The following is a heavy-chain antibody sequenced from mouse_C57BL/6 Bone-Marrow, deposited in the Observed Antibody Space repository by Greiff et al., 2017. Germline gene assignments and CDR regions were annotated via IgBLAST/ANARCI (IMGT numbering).Heavy chain of an antibody. V-gene: IGHV5-16*01. CDR2: INYDGSST. D-gene: IGHD1-1*01. CDR3: ARDQGVVHWYFDV. J-gene: IGHJ1*03. CDR1: GFTFSDYY. Sequence: EVKLVESEGGLVQPGSSMKLSCTASGFTFSDYYMAWVRQVPEKGLEWVANINYDGSSTYYLDSLKSRFIISRDNAKNILYLQMSSLKSEDTATYYCARDQGVVHWYFDVWGTGTTVTVSS.